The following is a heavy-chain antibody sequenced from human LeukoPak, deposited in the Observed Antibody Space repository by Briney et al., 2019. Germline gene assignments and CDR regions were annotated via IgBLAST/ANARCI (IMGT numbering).Heavy chain of an antibody. J-gene: IGHJ4*02. Sequence: TSETLSLTCTVSGGPVSSGAYYWSWIRQPPGKGLEWIGYIYYSGSTTYNPSLKTRVTLSVDTSKNQFSLRLSSVTGADTAVYFCAASPVVRGIYQFDSWGQGTLVTVSS. V-gene: IGHV4-61*08. CDR3: AASPVVRGIYQFDS. D-gene: IGHD3-10*01. CDR2: IYYSGST. CDR1: GGPVSSGAYY.